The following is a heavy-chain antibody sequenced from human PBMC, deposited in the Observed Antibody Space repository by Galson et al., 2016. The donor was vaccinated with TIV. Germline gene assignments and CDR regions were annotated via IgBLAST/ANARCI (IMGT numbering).Heavy chain of an antibody. Sequence: SVKVSCKASGYDFTKYYIHWMRQAPGQGLEWVGIVNPRDGGTVFAEKFQRRLIMTRDTSTSIVYMELKSLLSEDTAMYYCAEAFKYESSGYFRDAFDLWGQGTMVTVSS. V-gene: IGHV1-46*01. CDR3: AEAFKYESSGYFRDAFDL. J-gene: IGHJ3*01. CDR2: VNPRDGGT. D-gene: IGHD3-22*01. CDR1: GYDFTKYY.